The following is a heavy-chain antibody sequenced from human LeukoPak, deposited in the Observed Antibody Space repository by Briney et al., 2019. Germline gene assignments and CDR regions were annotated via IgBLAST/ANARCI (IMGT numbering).Heavy chain of an antibody. CDR2: ISAYNGNT. J-gene: IGHJ4*02. CDR3: ARQYYDTLTGYYETFDY. D-gene: IGHD3-9*01. V-gene: IGHV1-18*01. Sequence: ASVKVSCKASGYTFTSYGISWVRQAPGQGLEWMGWISAYNGNTNYAQKLQGRVTMTTDTSTSTAYMELRSLRSDDTAVYYCARQYYDTLTGYYETFDYWGQGTLVTVSS. CDR1: GYTFTSYG.